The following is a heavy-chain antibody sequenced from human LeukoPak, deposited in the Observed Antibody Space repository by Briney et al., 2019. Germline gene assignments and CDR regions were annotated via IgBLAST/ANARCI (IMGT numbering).Heavy chain of an antibody. CDR2: ISYDGSNK. CDR1: GFTFSSYG. D-gene: IGHD2-2*01. J-gene: IGHJ4*02. Sequence: GRSLRLSCAASGFTFSSYGMHWVRQAPGKGLEWVAVISYDGSNKYYADSVKGRFTISRDNSKNTLYLQMNSLRAEDTAVYYCAKDQYCSSTSCLDYWGQGTLATVSS. CDR3: AKDQYCSSTSCLDY. V-gene: IGHV3-30*18.